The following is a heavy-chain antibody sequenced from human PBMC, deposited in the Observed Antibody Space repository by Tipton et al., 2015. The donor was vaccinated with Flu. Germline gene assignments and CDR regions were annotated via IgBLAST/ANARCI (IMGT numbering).Heavy chain of an antibody. CDR2: VYYTGGT. V-gene: IGHV4-39*07. CDR3: ARDDSGFNDY. CDR1: GGSIGVTTYY. J-gene: IGHJ4*02. Sequence: TLSLTCTVSGGSIGVTTYYWGWIRQPPGKGLEYIGSVYYTGGTYFNPSLKSRVTISLDTSKNQFSLKLSSVTAADTAGYYCARDDSGFNDYWGPGTLVTVSS. D-gene: IGHD3-22*01.